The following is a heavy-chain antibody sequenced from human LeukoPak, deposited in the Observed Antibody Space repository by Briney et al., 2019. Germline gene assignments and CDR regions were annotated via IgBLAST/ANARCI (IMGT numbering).Heavy chain of an antibody. CDR1: GFTFRSYG. CDR3: AKVDNTAMGF. J-gene: IGHJ4*02. CDR2: IRYDGSNK. Sequence: GGTLRLSCAASGFTFRSYGMHWVRQAPGKGLEWVAFIRYDGSNKYYADSVKGRFTISRDNSKNTLYLQMNSLRAEDTAVYYCAKVDNTAMGFGGQGTLVTVSS. V-gene: IGHV3-30*02. D-gene: IGHD5-18*01.